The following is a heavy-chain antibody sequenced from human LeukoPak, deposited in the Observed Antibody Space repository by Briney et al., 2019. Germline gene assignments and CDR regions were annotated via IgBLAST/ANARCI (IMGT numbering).Heavy chain of an antibody. V-gene: IGHV3-11*04. CDR3: AGPMGPSTIFGFDY. CDR1: GFIFSDYY. CDR2: ISASGGSI. Sequence: GGSLRLSCTASGFIFSDYYMSWIRQAPGKGLEWISDISASGGSIYYADSVKGRFTISRDSAKNSLYLQMNSLRAEDTAVYYCAGPMGPSTIFGFDYWGQGILVTVSS. J-gene: IGHJ4*02. D-gene: IGHD3-3*01.